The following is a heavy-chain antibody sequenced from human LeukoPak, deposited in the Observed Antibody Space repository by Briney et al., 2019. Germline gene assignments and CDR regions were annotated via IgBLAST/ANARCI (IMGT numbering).Heavy chain of an antibody. V-gene: IGHV1-46*01. Sequence: ASVKVSCKASGYSLTTYYMHWERQAPGEGLEWMGVISPRDGGTNYAQKFQGRITMTWDTSTSTVYMELSSLRSDDTAVFYCARAKDFWSGYPFHDYWGQGTLVTVSS. CDR1: GYSLTTYY. D-gene: IGHD3-3*01. J-gene: IGHJ4*02. CDR3: ARAKDFWSGYPFHDY. CDR2: ISPRDGGT.